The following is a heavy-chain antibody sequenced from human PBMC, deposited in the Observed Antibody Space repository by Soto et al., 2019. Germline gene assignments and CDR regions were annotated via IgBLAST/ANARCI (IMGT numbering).Heavy chain of an antibody. V-gene: IGHV3-30-3*01. D-gene: IGHD5-12*01. J-gene: IGHJ4*02. CDR1: GFTFSSYA. Sequence: QVQLVESGGGVVQPGRSLRLSCAASGFTFSSYAMHWVRQAPGKGLEWVAVISYDGSNKYYADSVKGRFTISRDNSKNTLYLQMNSLRAEDTAVYYCARANRDSGYDFFDYWGQGTLVTVSP. CDR2: ISYDGSNK. CDR3: ARANRDSGYDFFDY.